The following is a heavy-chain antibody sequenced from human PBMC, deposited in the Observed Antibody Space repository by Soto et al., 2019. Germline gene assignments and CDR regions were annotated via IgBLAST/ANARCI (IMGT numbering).Heavy chain of an antibody. CDR2: INPNSGGT. V-gene: IGHV1-2*02. D-gene: IGHD6-13*01. Sequence: XSVKVSSKASGYPFTGYYMHWVRQAPGQGLEWMGWINPNSGGTNYAQKFQGRVTMTRDTSISTAYMELSRLRSDDTAVYYCARSIAAAYGDAFDIWGQGTMVTVSS. CDR3: ARSIAAAYGDAFDI. J-gene: IGHJ3*02. CDR1: GYPFTGYY.